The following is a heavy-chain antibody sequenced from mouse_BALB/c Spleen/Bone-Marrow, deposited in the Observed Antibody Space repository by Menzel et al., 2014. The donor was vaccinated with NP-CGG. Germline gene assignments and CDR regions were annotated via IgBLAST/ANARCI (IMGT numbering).Heavy chain of an antibody. J-gene: IGHJ3*01. CDR3: ARLDYYGWFAY. CDR2: INQGSNTI. Sequence: DVQLQESGGGLVQPGGSLKLSCAASGFDFSSYWMSWVRQAPGKGLEWIGEINQGSNTINYTPSLKDKFIISRDNAKNTLYLQMSKVKSEDTALYYCARLDYYGWFAYWGQGTLVTVSA. D-gene: IGHD1-1*01. V-gene: IGHV4-1*02. CDR1: GFDFSSYW.